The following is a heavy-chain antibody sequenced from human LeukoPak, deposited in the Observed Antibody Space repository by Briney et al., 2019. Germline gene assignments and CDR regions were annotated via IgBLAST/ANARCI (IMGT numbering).Heavy chain of an antibody. V-gene: IGHV3-23*01. CDR3: AKDQGIVAAGIIDY. D-gene: IGHD6-13*01. CDR2: ISGSGGST. CDR1: GFTFSSYA. Sequence: QPGGSLRLSCAASGFTFSSYAMSWVRQAPGRGLEWVSLISGSGGSTYYADSVKGRFTISRDNSKNTLYLQMNSLRVEDTAVYYCAKDQGIVAAGIIDYWGQGTLVTVSS. J-gene: IGHJ4*02.